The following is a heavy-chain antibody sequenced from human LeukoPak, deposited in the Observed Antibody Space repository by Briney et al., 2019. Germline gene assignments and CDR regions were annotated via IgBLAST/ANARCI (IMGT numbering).Heavy chain of an antibody. CDR1: VGSISSYY. J-gene: IGHJ4*02. CDR3: ARGGAYMIGRLDY. V-gene: IGHV4-59*01. CDR2: IYYSGST. D-gene: IGHD3-22*01. Sequence: SETLSLTCTVSVGSISSYYWSWIRQPPGKGLEWIGYIYYSGSTNYNPSLKSRVTISVDTSKNQFSLKLSSVTAADTAVYYCARGGAYMIGRLDYWGQGTLVTVSS.